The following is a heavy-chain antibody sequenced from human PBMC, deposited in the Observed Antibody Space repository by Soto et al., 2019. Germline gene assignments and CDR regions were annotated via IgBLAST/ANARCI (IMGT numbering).Heavy chain of an antibody. CDR1: GGSISSGGYY. J-gene: IGHJ4*02. CDR3: ARRGYGGNEGYFDH. V-gene: IGHV4-31*03. Sequence: PSETLSLTCTVSGGSISSGGYYWSWIRQHPGKGLEWIGYIYYSGSTYYNPSLKSRVTISVDTSKNQFSLKLSSVTAADTAMYYCARRGYGGNEGYFDHWGQGALVTVSS. D-gene: IGHD2-15*01. CDR2: IYYSGST.